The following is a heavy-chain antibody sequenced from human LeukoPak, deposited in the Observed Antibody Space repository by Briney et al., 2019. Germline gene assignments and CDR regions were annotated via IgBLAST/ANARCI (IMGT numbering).Heavy chain of an antibody. Sequence: SETLSLTCTVSGGSISSGSYYWSWIRQPAGKGLEWIGRIYTSGSTNYNPSLKSRVTISVDTSKNQFSLKLSSVTAADTAVYYCARARDPWAVAGSIDYWGQGTLVTVSS. CDR1: GGSISSGSYY. D-gene: IGHD6-19*01. CDR2: IYTSGST. J-gene: IGHJ4*02. V-gene: IGHV4-61*02. CDR3: ARARDPWAVAGSIDY.